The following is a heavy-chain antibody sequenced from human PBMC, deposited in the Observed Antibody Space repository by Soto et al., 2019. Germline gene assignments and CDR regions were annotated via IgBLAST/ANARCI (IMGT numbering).Heavy chain of an antibody. Sequence: SETLSLTFTVSGGSVRSGRYYWGWIRQPPGRGLEWIGYVYYSGNTNYNPSLKSRATISRDTFNDQFCLKLTSVTAADTAKYDCARDPGLEPHDYYGMAVWGQGTTVTVSS. D-gene: IGHD1-1*01. CDR3: ARDPGLEPHDYYGMAV. CDR2: VYYSGNT. CDR1: GGSVRSGRYY. V-gene: IGHV4-61*01. J-gene: IGHJ6*02.